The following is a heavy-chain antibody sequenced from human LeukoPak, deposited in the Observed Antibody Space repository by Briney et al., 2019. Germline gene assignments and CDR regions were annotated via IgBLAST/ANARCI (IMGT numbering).Heavy chain of an antibody. D-gene: IGHD3-10*01. Sequence: SETLSLTCTVSGASISSYYWSWIRQPPGKGLEWVGYISYSGSTNYNPSLKSRVTISADTSKNQVSLTLSSVTAADTAVYYCARHPELYFFDYWGQGTLVTVSS. CDR1: GASISSYY. J-gene: IGHJ4*02. V-gene: IGHV4-59*08. CDR2: ISYSGST. CDR3: ARHPELYFFDY.